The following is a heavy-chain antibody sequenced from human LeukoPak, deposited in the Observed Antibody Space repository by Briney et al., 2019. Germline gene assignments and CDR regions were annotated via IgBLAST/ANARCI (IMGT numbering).Heavy chain of an antibody. CDR1: GFTFSSYA. CDR2: LRGDCST. J-gene: IGHJ4*02. CDR3: AKASWVSSADAVL. D-gene: IGHD3-16*01. Sequence: GGSLRLSCVASGFTFSSYAMSWVRQAPARGLEWVASLRGDCSTFYADSVKGRFTLSRDESRNTVYLQLTYLRVEDTAVYYCAKASWVSSADAVLWGQGTPVTVSS. V-gene: IGHV3-23*01.